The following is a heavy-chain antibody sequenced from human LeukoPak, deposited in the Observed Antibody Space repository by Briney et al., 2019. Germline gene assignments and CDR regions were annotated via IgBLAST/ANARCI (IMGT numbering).Heavy chain of an antibody. V-gene: IGHV3-48*03. D-gene: IGHD4-17*01. J-gene: IGHJ4*02. CDR2: ISSSGSTI. Sequence: PGGSLRLSCAASGFTFSSYEMNWVRQAPGKGLEGVSYISSSGSTIYYADSVKGRFTISRGNAKNSLYLQMNSLRAEDTAVYYCARVHDYGDCFDYWGQGTLVTVSS. CDR1: GFTFSSYE. CDR3: ARVHDYGDCFDY.